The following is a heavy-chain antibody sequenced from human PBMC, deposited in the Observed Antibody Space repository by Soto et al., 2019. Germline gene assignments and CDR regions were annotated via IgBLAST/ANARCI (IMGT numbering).Heavy chain of an antibody. CDR1: GGSISIGTDY. CDR3: ARRHAHDFYDMSGDVP. J-gene: IGHJ4*02. Sequence: SETLSLTCTVSGGSISIGTDYWGWIRQAPGKGLEWIGNVHYSGSTSYNPSLKSRVTISVDTSKNQFSLKLSSVTAADTAVYYCARRHAHDFYDMSGDVPRGQGTQVTVSS. D-gene: IGHD3-3*01. CDR2: VHYSGST. V-gene: IGHV4-39*01.